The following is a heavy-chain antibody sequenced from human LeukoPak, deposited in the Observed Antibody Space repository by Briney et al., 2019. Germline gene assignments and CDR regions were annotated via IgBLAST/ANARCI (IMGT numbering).Heavy chain of an antibody. J-gene: IGHJ4*02. CDR3: ARDRRDGYILDY. CDR2: IYYSGST. CDR1: GGSISSGGYS. Sequence: SETLSLTCAVSGGSISSGGYSWNWIRQPPGKGLEWIGYIYYSGSTSYNPSLKSRVIISVDTAKNQFSLKLSSVTAADTAVYYCARDRRDGYILDYWGQGTLVTVSS. D-gene: IGHD5-24*01. V-gene: IGHV4-30-4*07.